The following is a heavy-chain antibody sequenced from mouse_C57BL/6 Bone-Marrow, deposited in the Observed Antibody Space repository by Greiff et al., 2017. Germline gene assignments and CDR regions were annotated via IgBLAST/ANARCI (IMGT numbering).Heavy chain of an antibody. D-gene: IGHD1-1*01. V-gene: IGHV14-4*01. CDR3: TTLLAWFAY. CDR1: GFNIKDDY. CDR2: IDPENGDT. J-gene: IGHJ3*01. Sequence: EVQLVESGAELVRPGASVKLSCTASGFNIKDDYMHWVKQRPEQGLEWIGWIDPENGDTEYASKFQGKATITADTSSNTAYLQLSSLTSEDTAVYYCTTLLAWFAYWGKGTLVTVSA.